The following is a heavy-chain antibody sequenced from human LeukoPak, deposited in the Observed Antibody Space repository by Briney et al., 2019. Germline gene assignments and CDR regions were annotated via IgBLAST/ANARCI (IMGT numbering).Heavy chain of an antibody. CDR3: AILSGPGG. V-gene: IGHV3-30*03. Sequence: GGSLRLSCAASGSTFSSYGMHWVRQAPGKGLEWVAVISYGGSNKYYADSVKGRFTISRDNSKNTLYLQMNSLRAEDTAVYYCAILSGPGGWGQGTLVTVSS. CDR1: GSTFSSYG. CDR2: ISYGGSNK. D-gene: IGHD6-19*01. J-gene: IGHJ4*02.